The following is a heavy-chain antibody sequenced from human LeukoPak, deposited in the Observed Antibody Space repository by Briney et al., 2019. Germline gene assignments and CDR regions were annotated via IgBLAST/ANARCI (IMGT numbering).Heavy chain of an antibody. Sequence: PSETLSLTCTVSGGSISSSSYYWGWIRQPPGKGLEWIANLYYSGSTYYNPSLKSRVTISVDTSKNQFSLKLNSVTAADTAVYYCARHPSSWSFDSWGQGTLVTVSS. CDR1: GGSISSSSYY. CDR3: ARHPSSWSFDS. D-gene: IGHD2-2*01. J-gene: IGHJ4*02. CDR2: LYYSGST. V-gene: IGHV4-39*01.